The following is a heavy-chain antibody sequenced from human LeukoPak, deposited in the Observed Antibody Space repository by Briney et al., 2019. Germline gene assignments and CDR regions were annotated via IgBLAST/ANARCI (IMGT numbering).Heavy chain of an antibody. CDR3: AIMGRGYSYGKDY. D-gene: IGHD5-18*01. CDR1: GFTFSTYT. Sequence: GGSLRLPCAASGFTFSTYTMNWVRQAPGKGLEWVSSISSSNSDIYYADSMKGRFTISRDNAKNSLYLQMTSLRAEDTAVYYCAIMGRGYSYGKDYWGQGTLVTVSS. CDR2: ISSSNSDI. V-gene: IGHV3-21*01. J-gene: IGHJ4*02.